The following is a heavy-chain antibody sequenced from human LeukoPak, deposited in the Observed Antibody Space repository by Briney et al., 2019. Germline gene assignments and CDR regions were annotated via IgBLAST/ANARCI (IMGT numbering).Heavy chain of an antibody. D-gene: IGHD6-19*01. CDR1: GFTSSTYW. CDR2: IQHDGSER. J-gene: IGHJ4*02. Sequence: PGLSLRLSCAASGFTSSTYWMTWVRQAPGKGLEWVANIQHDGSERNYMESVKGRFTIARDNAKKSLYLQMNNLRAEDTAVYYCAAGSGWSSDYWGRGTLVTVSS. V-gene: IGHV3-7*03. CDR3: AAGSGWSSDY.